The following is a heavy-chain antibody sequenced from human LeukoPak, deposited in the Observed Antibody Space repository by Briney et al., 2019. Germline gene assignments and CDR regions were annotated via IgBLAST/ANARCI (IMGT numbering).Heavy chain of an antibody. CDR2: ISAYNGNT. V-gene: IGHV1-18*01. Sequence: ASVKVSCKASGYTFTSYGISWVRQAPRQGLEWMGWISAYNGNTNYAQKLQDRVTMTTDTSTSTAYMEVRSLRSDDTAMYYCARSLGGSSGWSYYYMDVWGKGTTVTVSS. D-gene: IGHD6-19*01. CDR3: ARSLGGSSGWSYYYMDV. CDR1: GYTFTSYG. J-gene: IGHJ6*03.